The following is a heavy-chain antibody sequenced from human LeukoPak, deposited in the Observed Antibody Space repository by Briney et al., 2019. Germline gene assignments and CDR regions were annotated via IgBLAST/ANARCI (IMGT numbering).Heavy chain of an antibody. CDR2: IYYSAST. Sequence: SETLSLTCTVSGGSISSYYWSWIRQPPGKGLEWIGYIYYSASTNYNPSLKSRVTISVDTSKNQFSLKLSSVTAADTAVYYCARARYSSSWYRGRNWFDPWGQGTLVTVSS. D-gene: IGHD6-13*01. J-gene: IGHJ5*02. V-gene: IGHV4-59*01. CDR3: ARARYSSSWYRGRNWFDP. CDR1: GGSISSYY.